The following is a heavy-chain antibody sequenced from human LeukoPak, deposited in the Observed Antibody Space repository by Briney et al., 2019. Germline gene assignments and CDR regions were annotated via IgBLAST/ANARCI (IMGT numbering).Heavy chain of an antibody. V-gene: IGHV3-7*03. Sequence: PGVSLTLSCAASGFSFSRYWLSWVRQAPGKGLEWVANIKQDGSEKYYVDSVKGRFTISRDNAKTSLYLQMNSLRAEDTAVYYCARDGWGPYSSTSDYWGQGTLVTVSS. CDR1: GFSFSRYW. CDR2: IKQDGSEK. D-gene: IGHD6-13*01. J-gene: IGHJ4*02. CDR3: ARDGWGPYSSTSDY.